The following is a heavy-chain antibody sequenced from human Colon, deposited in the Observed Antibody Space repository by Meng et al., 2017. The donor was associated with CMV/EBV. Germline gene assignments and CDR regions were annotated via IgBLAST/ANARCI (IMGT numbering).Heavy chain of an antibody. CDR3: AREGPQASDFWSNYYKPLDY. D-gene: IGHD3-3*01. CDR2: ISSSGSSI. J-gene: IGHJ4*02. V-gene: IGHV3-48*03. Sequence: GGSLRLSCAASGFGFSKYEMNWLRQAPGKGLEWISYISSSGSSIYYADSVEGRLTISRDNAKSSLYLEMTGLRGEDTAVYYCAREGPQASDFWSNYYKPLDYWGQGTLVTVSS. CDR1: GFGFSKYE.